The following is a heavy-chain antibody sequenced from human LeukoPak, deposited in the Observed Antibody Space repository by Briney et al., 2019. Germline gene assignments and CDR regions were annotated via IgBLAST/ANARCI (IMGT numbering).Heavy chain of an antibody. D-gene: IGHD6-13*01. Sequence: ASVKVSCKASGYTFTGYYMHWVRQSPGQVLEWMGWINPNSGGTNYAQKFQGRVTMTRDTSISTAYMELSRLRSDDTAVYYCARDPIAAAGHTLYYFDYWGQGTLVTVSS. CDR1: GYTFTGYY. V-gene: IGHV1-2*02. J-gene: IGHJ4*02. CDR2: INPNSGGT. CDR3: ARDPIAAAGHTLYYFDY.